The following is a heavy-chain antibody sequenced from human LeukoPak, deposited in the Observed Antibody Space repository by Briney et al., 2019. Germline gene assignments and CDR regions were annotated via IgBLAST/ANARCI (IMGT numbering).Heavy chain of an antibody. J-gene: IGHJ4*02. Sequence: SETLSLTCIVSGGSASGGNYYWGWIRRPPGKGLEWIGGISSSGNTYYNPSLKSRITISIDTSKNHFSLKLSSVTAADTAVYYCARLGAGPAYYDFWSGYSSFYFDYWGQGTLVTVSS. CDR1: GGSASGGNYY. CDR3: ARLGAGPAYYDFWSGYSSFYFDY. D-gene: IGHD3-3*01. CDR2: ISSSGNT. V-gene: IGHV4-39*02.